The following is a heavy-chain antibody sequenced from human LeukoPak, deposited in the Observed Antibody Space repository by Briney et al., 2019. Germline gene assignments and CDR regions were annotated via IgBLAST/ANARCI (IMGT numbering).Heavy chain of an antibody. CDR2: ISWNSGSI. V-gene: IGHV3-9*01. D-gene: IGHD6-19*01. J-gene: IGHJ4*02. CDR1: GFTFDDYA. CDR3: AKDMGKQWLVPDY. Sequence: GGSLRLSCAASGFTFDDYAMHWVRQAPGKGLEWVSGISWNSGSIGYADSVKGRFTISRDNAKNSLYLQMNSLRAEDTALYYCAKDMGKQWLVPDYWGQGTLVTVSS.